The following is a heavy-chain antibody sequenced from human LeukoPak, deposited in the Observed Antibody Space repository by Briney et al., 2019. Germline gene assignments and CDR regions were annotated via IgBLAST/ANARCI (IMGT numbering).Heavy chain of an antibody. V-gene: IGHV6-1*01. CDR2: TYYRSKWYY. CDR3: ASETPGFSTGGDCLYYFDS. J-gene: IGHJ4*02. CDR1: GDSVSSNSAA. D-gene: IGHD2-8*02. Sequence: SQTLTLTCAISGDSVSSNSAAWNWIRQSPSRGLEWLGRTYYRSKWYYDYALSMKSRITINPVMSKNQFSLQLNSVTPEDTAVYFCASETPGFSTGGDCLYYFDSWGPGTLVTVSS.